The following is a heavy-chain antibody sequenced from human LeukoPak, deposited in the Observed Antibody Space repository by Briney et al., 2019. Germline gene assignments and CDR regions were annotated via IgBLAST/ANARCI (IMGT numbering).Heavy chain of an antibody. J-gene: IGHJ4*02. V-gene: IGHV5-51*01. CDR1: GYNFTSYW. CDR3: ARRGGYGGNSEDY. Sequence: GESLKISCKGSGYNFTSYWIAWVRQMPGKGLEWMGIIYPGDSDTRYSPSSQGQVTISADKSISTAYLQWSSLKASDTAMYYCARRGGYGGNSEDYWGQGTLVTVSS. D-gene: IGHD4-23*01. CDR2: IYPGDSDT.